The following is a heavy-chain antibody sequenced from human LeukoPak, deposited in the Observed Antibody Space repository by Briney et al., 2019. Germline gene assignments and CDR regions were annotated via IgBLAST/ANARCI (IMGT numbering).Heavy chain of an antibody. J-gene: IGHJ4*02. CDR3: AAERSYYDSSGSIRDFDY. CDR1: GFTFTSSA. D-gene: IGHD3-22*01. CDR2: IVVGSGNT. V-gene: IGHV1-58*01. Sequence: SVTVSCKASGFTFTSSAVQWVRQARGQRLEWIGWIVVGSGNTNYAQKFQERVTITRDMSTSTAYMELSSLRSEDTAVYYCAAERSYYDSSGSIRDFDYWGQGTLVTVSS.